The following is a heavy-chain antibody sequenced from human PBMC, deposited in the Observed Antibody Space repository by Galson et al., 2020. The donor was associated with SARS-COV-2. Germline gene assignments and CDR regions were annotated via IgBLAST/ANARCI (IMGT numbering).Heavy chain of an antibody. D-gene: IGHD6-19*01. V-gene: IGHV3-30-3*01. CDR1: GFTFSSYA. J-gene: IGHJ4*02. Sequence: GGSLRLSCAASGFTFSSYAMHWVRQAPGKGLEWVAVISYDGSNKYYADSVKGRFTISRDNSKNTLYLQMNSLRAEDTAVYYCARDAGAYSSGLDYWGQGTLVTVSS. CDR3: ARDAGAYSSGLDY. CDR2: ISYDGSNK.